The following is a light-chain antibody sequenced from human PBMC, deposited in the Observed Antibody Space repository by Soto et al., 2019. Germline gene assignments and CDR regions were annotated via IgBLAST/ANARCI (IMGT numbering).Light chain of an antibody. J-gene: IGKJ1*01. CDR3: QQYNSYST. CDR2: KAS. CDR1: QSISSW. V-gene: IGKV1-5*03. Sequence: DIQMTQSPSTLSAYIGDRVTITCRASQSISSWLAWYQQKPGKAPKLLIYKASSLDSGVPSRFSGSGSGTEFTLTISSLQPDDFATYYCQQYNSYSTFGQGTKVEIK.